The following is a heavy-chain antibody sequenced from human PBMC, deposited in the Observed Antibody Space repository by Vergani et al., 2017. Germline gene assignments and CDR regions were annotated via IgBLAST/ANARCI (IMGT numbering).Heavy chain of an antibody. V-gene: IGHV1-69*01. J-gene: IGHJ3*02. CDR1: GGTFSSYA. CDR2: IMPIFGTA. CDR3: ARVGVGYYSGGSCPPDAFDI. Sequence: QVQLVQSGAAVKKPGSSVKVSCKASGGTFSSYAISWVRQAPGQGLEWMGGIMPIFGTAHYAQKFQGRVTITADESTSTAYMELSSLRSDDTAVYYCARVGVGYYSGGSCPPDAFDIWGQGTMVTVSS. D-gene: IGHD2-15*01.